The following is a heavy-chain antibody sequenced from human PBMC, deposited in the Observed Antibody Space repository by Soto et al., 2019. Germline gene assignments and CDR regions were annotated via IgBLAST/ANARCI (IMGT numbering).Heavy chain of an antibody. CDR1: GGSISSYY. V-gene: IGHV4-59*08. D-gene: IGHD3-9*01. CDR3: ARQYYDTLTGYYYFDY. Sequence: SETLSLTCTVSGGSISSYYWSWIRQPPGKGLEWIGYIYYSGSTNYNPSLKSRVTISVDTSKNQFSLKLSSVTAADTAVYYCARQYYDTLTGYYYFDYWGQGTLVTVSS. CDR2: IYYSGST. J-gene: IGHJ4*02.